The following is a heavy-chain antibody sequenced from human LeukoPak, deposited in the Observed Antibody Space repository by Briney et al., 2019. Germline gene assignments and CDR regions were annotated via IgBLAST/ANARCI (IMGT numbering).Heavy chain of an antibody. V-gene: IGHV3-30-3*01. CDR2: ISYDGSNK. Sequence: GGSLRLSCAASGFTFSSYAMHWVRQAPGKGLEWVAVISYDGSNKYYADSVKGRFTISRDNSKNTLYLQMNSLRAEDTAVYYCARDLDSSSWYSVSYYYYGMDVWGQGTTVTVSS. CDR3: ARDLDSSSWYSVSYYYYGMDV. D-gene: IGHD6-13*01. J-gene: IGHJ6*02. CDR1: GFTFSSYA.